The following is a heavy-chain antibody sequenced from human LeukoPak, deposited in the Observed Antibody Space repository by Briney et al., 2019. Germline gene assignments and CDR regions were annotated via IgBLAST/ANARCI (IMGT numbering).Heavy chain of an antibody. D-gene: IGHD1-26*01. CDR2: INWHSGNI. V-gene: IGHV3-9*01. J-gene: IGHJ4*02. CDR1: GFTFDNYA. Sequence: PGGSLRLSCAASGFTFDNYAMHWVRQAPGKGLEWVSVINWHSGNIEYADSVKGRFTISRDNAKNSLYLQMNSLRAEDTALYYCAKDRGSYAVYYFDYWGQGTLVTVSS. CDR3: AKDRGSYAVYYFDY.